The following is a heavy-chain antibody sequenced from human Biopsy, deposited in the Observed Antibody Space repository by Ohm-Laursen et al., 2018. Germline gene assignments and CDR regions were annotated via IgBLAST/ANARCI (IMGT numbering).Heavy chain of an antibody. D-gene: IGHD2/OR15-2a*01. CDR1: GGSISSDY. J-gene: IGHJ6*02. CDR3: ARATNSTGWPYYYFYGMDV. Sequence: GTLSLTCTVSGGSISSDYWSWIRQPPGKGLEWIGNIYYDGITYYNPSLKSRVAMSVDTSKNQFSLRLTSVTAADTAVYYCARATNSTGWPYYYFYGMDVWGQGTTVTVSS. CDR2: IYYDGIT. V-gene: IGHV4-59*04.